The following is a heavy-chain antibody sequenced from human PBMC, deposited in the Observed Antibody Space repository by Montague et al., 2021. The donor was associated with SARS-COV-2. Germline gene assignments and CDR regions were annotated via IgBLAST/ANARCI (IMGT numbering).Heavy chain of an antibody. CDR3: ARYSYSGTYFGLNDAFDI. CDR1: GDSVSSNNAA. V-gene: IGHV6-1*01. J-gene: IGHJ3*02. D-gene: IGHD1-26*01. CDR2: TCYRSEWYF. Sequence: CAISGDSVSSNNAAWNWIRQSPSRGLEWLGRTCYRSEWYFDYAISLRGRITINPDTSKSQFSLQLDSVPLDDTAVYYCARYSYSGTYFGLNDAFDIWGQGTLVTVSS.